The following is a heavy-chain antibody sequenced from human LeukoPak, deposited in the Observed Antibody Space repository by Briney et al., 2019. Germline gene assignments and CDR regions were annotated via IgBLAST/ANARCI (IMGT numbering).Heavy chain of an antibody. CDR1: GYTFTSYG. CDR3: ARVRSLGDYGSGSYFGSDGY. V-gene: IGHV1-18*01. CDR2: ITAYNGNT. J-gene: IGHJ4*02. Sequence: ASVKVSCKASGYTFTSYGISWVRQAPGQGLEWMGFITAYNGNTNYAYKLQGRVTLTTYRSTTTASIELRSLRSDDTAVYYCARVRSLGDYGSGSYFGSDGYWGQGTLVTVSS. D-gene: IGHD3-10*01.